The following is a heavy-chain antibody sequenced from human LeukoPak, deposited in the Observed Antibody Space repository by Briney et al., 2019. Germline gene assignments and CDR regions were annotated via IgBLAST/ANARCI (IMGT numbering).Heavy chain of an antibody. J-gene: IGHJ4*02. Sequence: ASVKVSCKASGYTFTSYGISWVRQASGQGLEWMGWISAYNGNTNYAQKLQGRVTMTTDTSTSTAYMELRSLRSDDTAVYYCARDTVVVVAATAVSDYWGQGTLVTVSS. V-gene: IGHV1-18*01. CDR1: GYTFTSYG. CDR3: ARDTVVVVAATAVSDY. D-gene: IGHD2-15*01. CDR2: ISAYNGNT.